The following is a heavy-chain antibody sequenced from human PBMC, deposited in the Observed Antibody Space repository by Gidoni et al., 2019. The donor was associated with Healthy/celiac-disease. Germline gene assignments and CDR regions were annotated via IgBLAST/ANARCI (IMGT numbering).Heavy chain of an antibody. D-gene: IGHD3-9*01. V-gene: IGHV3-9*01. J-gene: IGHJ3*02. Sequence: EVQLVESGGGLVQPGRSLRLSCAASGFTFDDYAMHWVRQAPGKGLEWVSVISWNSGSIGYADSVKGLFTISRDNAKNSLYLQMNSLRAEDTALYYCAKAVRYTDSDAFDIWGQGTMVTVSS. CDR1: GFTFDDYA. CDR3: AKAVRYTDSDAFDI. CDR2: ISWNSGSI.